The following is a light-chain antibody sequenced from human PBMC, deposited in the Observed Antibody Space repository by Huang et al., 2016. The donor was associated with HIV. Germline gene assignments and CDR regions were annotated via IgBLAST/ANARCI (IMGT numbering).Light chain of an antibody. CDR3: QQYGSSPIT. CDR2: DAS. J-gene: IGKJ5*01. V-gene: IGKV3D-20*01. Sequence: EIVLTQSPATLSLSPGERATLSCGASQSVSSSDLAWYQQKPGLAPRLLSYDASSRATGIPDRFSGSGSGTDFTLTISRLEPEDCAVYYCQQYGSSPITFGQGTRLEIK. CDR1: QSVSSSD.